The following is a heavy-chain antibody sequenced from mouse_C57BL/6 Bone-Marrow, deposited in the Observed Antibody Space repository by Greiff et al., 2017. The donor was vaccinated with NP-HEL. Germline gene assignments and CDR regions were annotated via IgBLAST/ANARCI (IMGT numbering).Heavy chain of an antibody. D-gene: IGHD1-1*01. CDR3: ASNPSYYYGSSLFAY. J-gene: IGHJ3*01. V-gene: IGHV5-4*03. Sequence: EVKLMESGGGLVKPGGSLKLSCAASGFTFSSYAMSWVRQTPEKRLEWVATISDGGSYTYYPDNVKGRFTISRDNAKNNLYLQMSHLKSEDTAMYYCASNPSYYYGSSLFAYWGQGTLVTVSA. CDR1: GFTFSSYA. CDR2: ISDGGSYT.